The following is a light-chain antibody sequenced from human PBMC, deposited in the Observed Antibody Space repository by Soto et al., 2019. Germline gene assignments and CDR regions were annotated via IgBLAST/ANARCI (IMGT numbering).Light chain of an antibody. CDR3: AAWDDSLNGVV. V-gene: IGLV1-44*01. CDR1: SSNIGGNT. CDR2: SSN. Sequence: QSVLTQPPSASGTPGQRVTLSYSGSSSNIGGNTVNWYQQLPGTAPKLLIYSSNQRPSGVPDRFSGSKSGTSASLAISGLQSEDEADYYCAAWDDSLNGVVFGGGTKLTVL. J-gene: IGLJ2*01.